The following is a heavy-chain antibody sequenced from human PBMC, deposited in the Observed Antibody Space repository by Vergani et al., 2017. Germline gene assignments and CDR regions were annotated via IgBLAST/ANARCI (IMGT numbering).Heavy chain of an antibody. CDR2: ITYDGDRR. J-gene: IGHJ4*02. V-gene: IGHV3-30*18. D-gene: IGHD4-11*01. Sequence: QAHLVESGGGVVQPGRSLTLSCVASGFSFRGHGTHWVRQAPGKGLEWVAMITYDGDRRDYGDFAKGRCTISRDGSKTVYLQMNSLRVEDTAMYFCAKDLSYSTAWTHFDSRGQGTLVTVSS. CDR3: AKDLSYSTAWTHFDS. CDR1: GFSFRGHG.